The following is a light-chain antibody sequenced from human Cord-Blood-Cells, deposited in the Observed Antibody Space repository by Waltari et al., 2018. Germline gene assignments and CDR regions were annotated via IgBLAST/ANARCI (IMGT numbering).Light chain of an antibody. CDR3: GTWDSSLSAVV. CDR2: DNN. J-gene: IGLJ2*01. V-gene: IGLV1-51*01. Sequence: QSVLTQPPPVSAAPGQKVTTPCSGSSSHTANNYVSWSHHLPGTAPKLLIYDNNKRPSGIPDRFSGSKSGTSTTLGITGLQTGDEADYYWGTWDSSLSAVVFGGGTKLTVL. CDR1: SSHTANNY.